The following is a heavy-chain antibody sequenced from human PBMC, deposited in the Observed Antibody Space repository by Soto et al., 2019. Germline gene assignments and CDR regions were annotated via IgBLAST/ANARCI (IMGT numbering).Heavy chain of an antibody. CDR2: IYYSGST. J-gene: IGHJ4*02. D-gene: IGHD6-13*01. V-gene: IGHV4-30-4*01. CDR1: GGSISSGDYY. Sequence: SETLSLTCTVSGGSISSGDYYWSWIRQPPGKGLEWIGYIYYSGSTYYNPSLKSRVTISVDTSKNQFSLKLSSVIAADTAVYYCAGVRSSSWYVDYWGQGTLVTVSS. CDR3: AGVRSSSWYVDY.